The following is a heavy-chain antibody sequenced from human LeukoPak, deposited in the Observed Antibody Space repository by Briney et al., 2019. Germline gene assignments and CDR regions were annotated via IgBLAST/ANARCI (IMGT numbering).Heavy chain of an antibody. CDR1: GYTFTNYG. V-gene: IGHV1-18*04. D-gene: IGHD6-19*01. J-gene: IGHJ4*02. CDR3: ARDPYSSGWYYSPSPLFDS. Sequence: ASVKVSCKASGYTFTNYGISWARQAPGQGLEWVGWISAYNGNTNYAQKLQGRVTMTTDTSTSTAYMELRSLRSDDTAVYYCARDPYSSGWYYSPSPLFDSWGQGTLVTVSS. CDR2: ISAYNGNT.